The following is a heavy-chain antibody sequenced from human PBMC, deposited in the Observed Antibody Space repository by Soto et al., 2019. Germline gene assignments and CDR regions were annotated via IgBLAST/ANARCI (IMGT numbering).Heavy chain of an antibody. V-gene: IGHV3-23*01. CDR3: AKLYWNPRYFDY. CDR1: GFTFTNVA. Sequence: SLRLSCAASGFTFTNVAMTWVRQAPGKGLEWVSTITDSGGSTDYADSVKGRFTISRDNSKSTLYLQMNNLRADDTAVYYCAKLYWNPRYFDYWGQGARVTVSS. D-gene: IGHD1-1*01. CDR2: ITDSGGST. J-gene: IGHJ4*02.